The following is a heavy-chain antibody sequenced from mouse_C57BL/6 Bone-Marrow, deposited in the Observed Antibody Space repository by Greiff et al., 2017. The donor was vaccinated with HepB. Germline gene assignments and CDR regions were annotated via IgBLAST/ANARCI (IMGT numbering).Heavy chain of an antibody. CDR3: ARLLRSPYAMEY. Sequence: QVQLQQPGAELVKPGASVKLSCKASGYTFTSYWMHWVKQRPGQGLEWIGMIHPNSGSTNYNEKFKSKATLTVDKSSSTAYMQLSSLTSEDSAVYYCARLLRSPYAMEYWGQGTSVTVSS. D-gene: IGHD1-1*01. V-gene: IGHV1-64*01. CDR1: GYTFTSYW. J-gene: IGHJ4*01. CDR2: IHPNSGST.